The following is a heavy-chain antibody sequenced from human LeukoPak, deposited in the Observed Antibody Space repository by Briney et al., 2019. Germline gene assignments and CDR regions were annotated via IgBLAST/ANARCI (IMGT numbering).Heavy chain of an antibody. D-gene: IGHD3-3*01. CDR2: IHYSGNT. V-gene: IGHV4-39*01. J-gene: IGHJ4*02. CDR3: ARLGAGPTHYDFWSGYSSFYFDY. CDR1: GGSTSSSNYY. Sequence: SETLSLTCTVSGGSTSSSNYYWGWIRQPPGKGLEWIGGIHYSGNTYYNPSFKSRVTISIDTSKNQFSLKLSSVTAADTAVYYCARLGAGPTHYDFWSGYSSFYFDYWGQGTLVTVSS.